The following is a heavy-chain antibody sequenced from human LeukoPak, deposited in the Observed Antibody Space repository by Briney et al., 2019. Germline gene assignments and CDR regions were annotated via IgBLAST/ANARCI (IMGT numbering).Heavy chain of an antibody. CDR3: AKDPTRYSSGWWGGDY. Sequence: GGSLRLSCAASGFTFSDYYMSWLRQAPGKGLEGVSYISSSGSTIYYEDSVKGRFTISRDNSKNTLYLQMNSLRAEDTAVYYCAKDPTRYSSGWWGGDYGGQGTLVTVSS. CDR1: GFTFSDYY. V-gene: IGHV3-11*01. J-gene: IGHJ4*02. D-gene: IGHD6-19*01. CDR2: ISSSGSTI.